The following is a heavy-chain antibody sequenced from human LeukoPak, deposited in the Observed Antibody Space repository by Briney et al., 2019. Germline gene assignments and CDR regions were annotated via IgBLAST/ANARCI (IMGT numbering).Heavy chain of an antibody. V-gene: IGHV3-30*04. D-gene: IGHD3-3*01. CDR2: ISYDGSNK. CDR1: GFTFSSYA. J-gene: IGHJ4*02. Sequence: GSLSLSCAASGFTFSSYAVHWVRQAPGKGLEWVAVISYDGSNKYYADSVKGRFTISRDNSKNTLYLQMNSLRAEDTAVYYCAREAAYYDFWSGYHYANYFDYWGQGTLVTVSS. CDR3: AREAAYYDFWSGYHYANYFDY.